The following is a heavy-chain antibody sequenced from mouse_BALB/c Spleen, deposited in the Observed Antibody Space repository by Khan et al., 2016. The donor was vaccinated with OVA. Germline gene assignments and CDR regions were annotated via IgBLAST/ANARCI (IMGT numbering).Heavy chain of an antibody. Sequence: QIQLVQSGPELKKPGETVKISCKASGYTFTDYSMHWVRQAPGKGLKWMGWINTETGEPTYADDFKGRFVFSLETSASTAYLQINNLKNEDTATYFCAGRRHWYCDVWGAGTTVTVSS. CDR1: GYTFTDYS. CDR3: AGRRHWYCDV. CDR2: INTETGEP. V-gene: IGHV9-2-1*01. J-gene: IGHJ1*01.